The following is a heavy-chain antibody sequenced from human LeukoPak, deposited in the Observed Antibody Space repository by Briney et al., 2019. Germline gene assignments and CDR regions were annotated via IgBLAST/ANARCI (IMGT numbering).Heavy chain of an antibody. CDR1: GFTVSSNY. CDR2: IYSGGNT. CDR3: ARVRDDYTYFDC. Sequence: GGSLRLSCAASGFTVSSNYMSWVRQAPGKGLEWVSAIYSGGNTYYADSVKGRFTISRDNSKNTLYLQMNSLRAEDTAVYYCARVRDDYTYFDCWGQGTLVTVSS. D-gene: IGHD4-11*01. J-gene: IGHJ4*02. V-gene: IGHV3-66*01.